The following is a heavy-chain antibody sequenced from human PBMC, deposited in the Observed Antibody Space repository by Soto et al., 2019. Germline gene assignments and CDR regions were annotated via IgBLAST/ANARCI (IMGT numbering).Heavy chain of an antibody. CDR3: AKDPPSERMQPDYGMDV. V-gene: IGHV3-23*01. D-gene: IGHD6-13*01. CDR2: ISGSGRYT. Sequence: VGSLRLSCAASGFTFDSCVMSWVRQAPGKGLEWLSLISGSGRYTDYADSVEGRFTISRDNSKNTLYLQMNSLRVEDTAVYYCAKDPPSERMQPDYGMDVWGQGTTVTVSS. J-gene: IGHJ6*02. CDR1: GFTFDSCV.